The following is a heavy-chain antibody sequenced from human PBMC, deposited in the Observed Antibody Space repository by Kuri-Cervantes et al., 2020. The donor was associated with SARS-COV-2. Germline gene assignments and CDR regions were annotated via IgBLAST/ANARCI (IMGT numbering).Heavy chain of an antibody. D-gene: IGHD6-6*01. CDR3: ASRRGKEYSSSLGPWNFDL. CDR1: GFTFSSYG. CDR2: IRYDGSNK. V-gene: IGHV3-30*02. Sequence: GGSLRLSRAASGFTFSSYGMHWVRQAPGKGLEWVAFIRYDGSNKYYADSVKGRFTISRDNSKNTLYLQMNSLRAEDTAVYYCASRRGKEYSSSLGPWNFDLWGRGTLVTVSS. J-gene: IGHJ2*01.